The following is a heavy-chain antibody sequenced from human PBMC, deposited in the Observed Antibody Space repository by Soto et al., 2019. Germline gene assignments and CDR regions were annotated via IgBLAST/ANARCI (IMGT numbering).Heavy chain of an antibody. V-gene: IGHV3-48*01. J-gene: IGHJ4*02. CDR1: GFTFSSYA. CDR3: AREIYDSSGYYAPFDY. D-gene: IGHD3-22*01. Sequence: GGSLRLSCVASGFTFSSYAMSWVRQAPGKGLEWVSYISSSSSTIYYADSVKGRFTISRDNAKNSLYLQMDSLRAEDTAVYYCAREIYDSSGYYAPFDYWGQGTLVTVSS. CDR2: ISSSSSTI.